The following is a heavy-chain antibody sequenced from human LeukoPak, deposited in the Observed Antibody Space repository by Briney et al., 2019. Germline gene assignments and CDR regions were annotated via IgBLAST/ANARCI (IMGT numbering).Heavy chain of an antibody. J-gene: IGHJ2*01. Sequence: SVKVSCKASGGTFSSYAISWVRQAPGQGLEWMGGIIPIFGTANYAQKFQGRVTFTADESTSTAYMELSSLRSEDTAVYYCARVLWIQYWYFDLWGRGTLVTVSS. CDR1: GGTFSSYA. V-gene: IGHV1-69*13. CDR3: ARVLWIQYWYFDL. D-gene: IGHD5-18*01. CDR2: IIPIFGTA.